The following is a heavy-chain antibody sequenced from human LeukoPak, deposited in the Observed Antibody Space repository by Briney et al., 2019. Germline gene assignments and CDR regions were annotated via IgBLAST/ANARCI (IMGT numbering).Heavy chain of an antibody. V-gene: IGHV3-33*06. J-gene: IGHJ3*02. D-gene: IGHD2-2*02. CDR2: IWYDGSNK. Sequence: GGSLRLSCAASGFTFSSYGMHWVRQAPGKGLEWVAVIWYDGSNKYYADSVKGRFTISRDNSKNTLYLQMNSLRAEDTAVYYCAKELYVQSVHAFDIWGQGTMVTVSS. CDR1: GFTFSSYG. CDR3: AKELYVQSVHAFDI.